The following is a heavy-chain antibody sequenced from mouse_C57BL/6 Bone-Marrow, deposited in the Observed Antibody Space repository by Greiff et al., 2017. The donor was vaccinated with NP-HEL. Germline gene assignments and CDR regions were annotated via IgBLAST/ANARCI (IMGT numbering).Heavy chain of an antibody. J-gene: IGHJ2*01. CDR1: GYTFTSYT. Sequence: QVQLQQSGAELARPGASVKMSCKASGYTFTSYTMHWVKQRPGQGLEWIGYITPSSGYTKYNQKFKDKATLTADKSSSTAYMQLSSLTSEDSAVYYCARGNYYGPPKDYWGQGTTLTVSS. V-gene: IGHV1-4*01. D-gene: IGHD1-1*01. CDR2: ITPSSGYT. CDR3: ARGNYYGPPKDY.